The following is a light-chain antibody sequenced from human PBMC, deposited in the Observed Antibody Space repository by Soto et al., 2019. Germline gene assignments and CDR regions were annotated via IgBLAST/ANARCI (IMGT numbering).Light chain of an antibody. CDR1: QDISNY. CDR2: DAS. J-gene: IGKJ2*01. V-gene: IGKV1-33*01. CDR3: QQYDSLPYT. Sequence: DIQMTQSPSSLSASVGDRVTITCQASQDISNYLNWYQQTPGKAPKLLIYDASNLATGVPSRFSGSGSGTDFSVTISGLQPEDIATYFCQQYDSLPYTFGRGTKLEIK.